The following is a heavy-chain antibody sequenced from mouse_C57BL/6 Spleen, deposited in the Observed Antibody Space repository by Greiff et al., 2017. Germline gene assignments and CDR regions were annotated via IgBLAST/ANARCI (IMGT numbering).Heavy chain of an antibody. CDR1: GFNIKDYY. D-gene: IGHD2-4*01. V-gene: IGHV14-2*01. Sequence: EVQLQESGAELVKPGASVKLSCTASGFNIKDYYMHWVKQRTEQGLEWIGRIDPEDGETKYATKFQGKATITADTSSNTAYLQLSSLTSEDTAVYYCARWGDYDGNWYVCVWGTGTTVTFSS. CDR2: IDPEDGET. J-gene: IGHJ1*03. CDR3: ARWGDYDGNWYVCV.